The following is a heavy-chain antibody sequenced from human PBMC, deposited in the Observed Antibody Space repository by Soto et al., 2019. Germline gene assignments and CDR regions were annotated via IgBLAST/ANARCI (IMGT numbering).Heavy chain of an antibody. CDR3: ARSDSSGYYFDY. V-gene: IGHV4-31*03. CDR2: IYSSGST. D-gene: IGHD3-22*01. Sequence: QVQLQESGPGLVKPSQTLSLTCTVSGDSISSGGYYWSWIRQLPGKGLEWIGYIYSSGSTYYNSSLKRRVTISVDKSKNPLSLKLSSVTAADTAVYYCARSDSSGYYFDYWGQGTLVTVSS. CDR1: GDSISSGGYY. J-gene: IGHJ4*02.